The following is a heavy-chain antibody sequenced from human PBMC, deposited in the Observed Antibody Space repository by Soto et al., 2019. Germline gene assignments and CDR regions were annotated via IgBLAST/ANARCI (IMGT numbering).Heavy chain of an antibody. J-gene: IGHJ6*02. D-gene: IGHD2-2*01. V-gene: IGHV3-7*04. CDR2: IKQDGSEK. Sequence: GGSLRLSCAASGFTFSSYWMSWVRQAPGKGLEWVANIKQDGSEKYYVDSVKGRFTISRDNAKNSLYLQMNSLRAEDTAVYYCARDPNIVVVPAAIYHYYGMAVWGQGTSVTVSS. CDR3: ARDPNIVVVPAAIYHYYGMAV. CDR1: GFTFSSYW.